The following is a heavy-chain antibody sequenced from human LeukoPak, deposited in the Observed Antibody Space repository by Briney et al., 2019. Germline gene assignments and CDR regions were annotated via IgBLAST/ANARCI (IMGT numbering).Heavy chain of an antibody. CDR1: GFTFSSYW. Sequence: WGSLRLSCAASGFTFSSYWMSWVRQAPGKGLEWVANIKQDGSEKYYVDSVEGRFTISRDNAKNSLYLQMNSLRAEDTAVYYCASEARTRCSGGSCYSDYWGQGTLVTVSS. V-gene: IGHV3-7*03. J-gene: IGHJ4*02. CDR2: IKQDGSEK. CDR3: ASEARTRCSGGSCYSDY. D-gene: IGHD2-15*01.